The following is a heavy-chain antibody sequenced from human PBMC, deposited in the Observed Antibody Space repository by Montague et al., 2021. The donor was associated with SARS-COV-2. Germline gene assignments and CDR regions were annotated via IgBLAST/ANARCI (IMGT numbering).Heavy chain of an antibody. J-gene: IGHJ3*01. CDR1: ASSISSSSYY. CDR3: ARHSGRDTIFGVVIIPDAFES. D-gene: IGHD3-3*01. Sequence: SETLSLTCTVYASSISSSSYYWGWIRQPPGKGPEWIGSIYYSWSTYYNPSLKSRVTIPEDTPKNQFYLKLSSVTAADTAVYYCARHSGRDTIFGVVIIPDAFESWGQGTLVTVSS. V-gene: IGHV4-39*01. CDR2: IYYSWST.